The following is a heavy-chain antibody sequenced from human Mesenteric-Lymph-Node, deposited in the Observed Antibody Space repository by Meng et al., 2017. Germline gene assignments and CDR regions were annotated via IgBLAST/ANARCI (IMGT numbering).Heavy chain of an antibody. Sequence: GSLRLSCAASGFTFSSYGMHWIRQPPGKGLEWIGNIYYSGSTSYNPSLKSRVSISVATSKNQFSLELTSVTAADTAVYYCARRKSATSFRDYWGQG. CDR3: ARRKSATSFRDY. V-gene: IGHV4-59*12. CDR1: GFTFSSYG. CDR2: IYYSGST. J-gene: IGHJ4*02. D-gene: IGHD2/OR15-2a*01.